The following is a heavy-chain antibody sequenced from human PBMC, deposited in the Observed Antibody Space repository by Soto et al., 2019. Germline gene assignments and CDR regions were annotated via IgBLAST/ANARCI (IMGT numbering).Heavy chain of an antibody. CDR3: ARRRRTTVYYGMDV. D-gene: IGHD1-1*01. J-gene: IGHJ6*02. Sequence: GGSLRLSCAASGSTFSSYGMHWVRQAPGKGLEWVAVIWYDGSNKYYADSVKGRFTISRDNSKNTLYLQMNSLRAEDTAVYCCARRRRTTVYYGMDVWGQGTTVTVSS. V-gene: IGHV3-33*01. CDR2: IWYDGSNK. CDR1: GSTFSSYG.